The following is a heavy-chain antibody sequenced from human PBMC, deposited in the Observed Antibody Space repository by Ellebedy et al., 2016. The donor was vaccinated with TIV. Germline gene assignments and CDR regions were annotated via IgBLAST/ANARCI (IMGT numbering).Heavy chain of an antibody. D-gene: IGHD6-13*01. CDR3: ARGDSSSWYLLSGAYYYYGMDV. CDR2: IIPIFGTA. J-gene: IGHJ6*02. V-gene: IGHV1-69*05. Sequence: SVKVSCXASGGTFSSYAISWVRQAPGQGLEWMGGIIPIFGTANYAQKFQGRVTMTTDTSTSTAYMELRSLRSDDTAVYYCARGDSSSWYLLSGAYYYYGMDVWGQGTTVTVSS. CDR1: GGTFSSYA.